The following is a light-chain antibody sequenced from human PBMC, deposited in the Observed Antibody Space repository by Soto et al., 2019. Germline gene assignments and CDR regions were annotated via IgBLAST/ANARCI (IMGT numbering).Light chain of an antibody. CDR2: STN. CDR3: AAWDDSLHGPV. V-gene: IGLV1-44*01. CDR1: SSNIGGNT. J-gene: IGLJ3*02. Sequence: QSVLTQPPSASETPGQRVSISCSGSSSNIGGNTVNWYQQLPGTAPKLLIYSTNQRPSGVPDRFSGSKSGTSASLAISGRRSEDEADYYCAAWDDSLHGPVFGGGTKLTVL.